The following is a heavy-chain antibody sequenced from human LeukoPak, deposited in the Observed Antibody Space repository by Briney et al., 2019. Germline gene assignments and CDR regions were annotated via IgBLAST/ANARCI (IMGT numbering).Heavy chain of an antibody. CDR3: ARVDGSGSYPLDP. CDR2: IYTSGST. D-gene: IGHD3-10*01. CDR1: GGSISSYY. Sequence: SETLSLTCTVSGGSISSYYWSWIRQPAGKGPEWIGRIYTSGSTNYNPSLKSRVTMSVDTSKDQFSLKLSSVTAADTAVYYCARVDGSGSYPLDPWGQGTLVTVSS. V-gene: IGHV4-4*07. J-gene: IGHJ5*02.